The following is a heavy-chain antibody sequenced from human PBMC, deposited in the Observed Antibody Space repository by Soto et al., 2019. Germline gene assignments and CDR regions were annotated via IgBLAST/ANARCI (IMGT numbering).Heavy chain of an antibody. J-gene: IGHJ4*02. Sequence: EVQLVESGGGLVKPGGSLRLSCAASGFTFSSYSMNWVRQAPGKGLEWVSSISSSSYIYYADSVKGRFTISRDNAKNSLYLQMNSLRAEDTAVYYCAGHFGETIFDYWGQGTLVTVSS. CDR1: GFTFSSYS. CDR2: ISSSSYI. V-gene: IGHV3-21*01. D-gene: IGHD3-10*01. CDR3: AGHFGETIFDY.